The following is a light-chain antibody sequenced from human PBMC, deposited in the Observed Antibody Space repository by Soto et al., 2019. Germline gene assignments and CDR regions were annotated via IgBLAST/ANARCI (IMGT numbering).Light chain of an antibody. CDR2: GAS. J-gene: IGKJ1*01. CDR1: QSVSSSY. CDR3: QQYGSSPGT. Sequence: EIVLTQSPGTLSLSPGERATLSCRASQSVSSSYLAWFQRKPGQAPRLLIYGASSRDTGIPDRFSGSGSGTDFTLTISRLEPEDFAVYYCQQYGSSPGTFGQGTKVEIK. V-gene: IGKV3-20*01.